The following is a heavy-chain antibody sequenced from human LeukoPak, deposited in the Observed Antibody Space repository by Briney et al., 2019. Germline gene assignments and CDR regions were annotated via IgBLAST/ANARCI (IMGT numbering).Heavy chain of an antibody. CDR3: ARGVTAAGSS. Sequence: PSETLSLTCTVSGDSLTTYYWSWIRQSPGKGLEWIGYINYIGSTNYNPSLKNRVTISADISKSQFSLRLRSVTAADTAVYFCARGVTAAGSSWGQGTLVTVSS. J-gene: IGHJ5*02. CDR1: GDSLTTYY. CDR2: INYIGST. V-gene: IGHV4-59*01. D-gene: IGHD6-13*01.